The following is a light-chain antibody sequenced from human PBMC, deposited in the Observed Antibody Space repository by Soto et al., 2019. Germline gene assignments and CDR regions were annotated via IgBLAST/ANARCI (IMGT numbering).Light chain of an antibody. J-gene: IGLJ2*01. Sequence: QSVLTQPASVSGSPGQSITISCTGTSSDVGGYNYVSWYQQHPGKAPKLMIYDVSNRPSGVSNRFSGSKSGNTASLTISGLQADDEEDYYCGTYTISSSLVVFGGGTKVTVL. CDR2: DVS. CDR1: SSDVGGYNY. CDR3: GTYTISSSLVV. V-gene: IGLV2-14*01.